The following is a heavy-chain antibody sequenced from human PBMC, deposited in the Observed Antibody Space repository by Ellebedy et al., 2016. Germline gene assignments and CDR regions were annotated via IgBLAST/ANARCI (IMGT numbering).Heavy chain of an antibody. J-gene: IGHJ1*01. Sequence: GGSLRLSCVASGFTFSSYWMSWVRQAPGKGLEWVSAISGSGGSTYYADSVKGRFTISRDNSKNTLYLQMNSLRAEDTAVYYCAKSQRRIIVAVAGTVYFQHWGQGTLVTVSS. CDR1: GFTFSSYW. CDR2: ISGSGGST. V-gene: IGHV3-23*01. D-gene: IGHD6-19*01. CDR3: AKSQRRIIVAVAGTVYFQH.